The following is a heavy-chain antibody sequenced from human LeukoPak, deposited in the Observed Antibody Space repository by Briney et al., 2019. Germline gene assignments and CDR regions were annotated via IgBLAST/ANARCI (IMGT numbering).Heavy chain of an antibody. J-gene: IGHJ3*02. CDR1: GGSISSYY. D-gene: IGHD6-13*01. CDR2: IYYSGST. Sequence: PSETLSLTCTVSGGSISSYYWSWIRQPPGKGLEWIGYIYYSGSTNYNPSLKSRVTISVDTSKNQFSLKLRSVTAADTAVYYCARESIAEDAFDIWGQGTMVTVSS. CDR3: ARESIAEDAFDI. V-gene: IGHV4-59*01.